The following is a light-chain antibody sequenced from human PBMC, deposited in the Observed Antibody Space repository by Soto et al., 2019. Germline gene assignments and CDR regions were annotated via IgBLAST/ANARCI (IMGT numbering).Light chain of an antibody. V-gene: IGKV2-24*01. J-gene: IGKJ2*01. Sequence: DIAMTQTPRSSPVTLGQPASISCRSSQSLVHSNGSTYLSWLQQRPGQPPRLLISQISNRFSGVPDRFSGSGAGTDFTLKISRVEAEDVADYYCLQRTQSPYTFGQGTKLEIK. CDR2: QIS. CDR1: QSLVHSNGSTY. CDR3: LQRTQSPYT.